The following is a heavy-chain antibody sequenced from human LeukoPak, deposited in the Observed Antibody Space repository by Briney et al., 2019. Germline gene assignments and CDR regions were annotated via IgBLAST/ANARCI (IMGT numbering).Heavy chain of an antibody. CDR3: ARRGVFYYGSGSYYRGGKNWFDP. CDR1: GGSFSGYY. V-gene: IGHV4-34*01. Sequence: SETLSLTCAVYGGSFSGYYWSWLRQPPGKGLEWIGEINHSGSTNYNPSLKSRVTISVDTSKNQFSLKLSSVTAADTAVYYCARRGVFYYGSGSYYRGGKNWFDPWGQGTLVTVSS. CDR2: INHSGST. J-gene: IGHJ5*02. D-gene: IGHD3-10*01.